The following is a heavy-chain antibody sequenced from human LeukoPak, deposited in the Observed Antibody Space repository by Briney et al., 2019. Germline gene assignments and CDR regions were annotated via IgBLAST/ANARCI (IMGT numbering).Heavy chain of an antibody. CDR2: IVGRGRST. Sequence: PGGSLRLSCAASGFSVSDFTMTCVRQAPGKWPEWVSAIVGRGRSTYYADSLGGPFIISRVTSKDIMYLQMTSLQVQDTSTYYCGKEGGAWGQGTKVTVSS. CDR1: GFSVSDFT. J-gene: IGHJ4*02. D-gene: IGHD3-16*01. CDR3: GKEGGA. V-gene: IGHV3-23*01.